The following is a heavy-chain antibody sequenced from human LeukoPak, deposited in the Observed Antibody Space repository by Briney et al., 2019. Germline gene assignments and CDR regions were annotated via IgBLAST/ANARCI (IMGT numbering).Heavy chain of an antibody. D-gene: IGHD3-10*01. J-gene: IGHJ5*02. Sequence: ASVKVSRKASGYTFTSYDINWVRQATGQGLEWMGWMNPNSGNTGYAQKFQGRVTMTRNTSISTAYMELSSLRSEDTAVYYCARAFLWFGELFSLENWFDPWGQGTLVTVSS. CDR3: ARAFLWFGELFSLENWFDP. CDR1: GYTFTSYD. CDR2: MNPNSGNT. V-gene: IGHV1-8*01.